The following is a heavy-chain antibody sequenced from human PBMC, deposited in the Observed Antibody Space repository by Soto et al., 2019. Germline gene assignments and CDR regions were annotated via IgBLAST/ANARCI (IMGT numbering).Heavy chain of an antibody. Sequence: ASVKVSCKASGYTFTNYAVHWVRQAPGQRLELMGWINAGNGDTKYSQKFQGRVTIIRDTSASTAYMGLSSLRFEDTAVYYCERGPQSGNYFLSYFDYWGQGTLVTVSS. CDR1: GYTFTNYA. CDR2: INAGNGDT. V-gene: IGHV1-3*01. CDR3: ERGPQSGNYFLSYFDY. D-gene: IGHD1-26*01. J-gene: IGHJ4*02.